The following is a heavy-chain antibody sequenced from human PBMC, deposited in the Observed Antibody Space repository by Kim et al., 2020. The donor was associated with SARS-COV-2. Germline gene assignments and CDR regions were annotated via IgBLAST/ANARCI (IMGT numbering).Heavy chain of an antibody. D-gene: IGHD5-18*01. CDR3: ARSSGYSYGLHAFDI. J-gene: IGHJ3*02. Sequence: GSVKGRLTISRENAKNSLYLQMNSLRAGDTAVYYCARSSGYSYGLHAFDIWGQGTMVTVSS. V-gene: IGHV3-13*01.